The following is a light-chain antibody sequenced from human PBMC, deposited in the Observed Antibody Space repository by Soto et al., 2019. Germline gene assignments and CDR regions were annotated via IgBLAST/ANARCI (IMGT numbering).Light chain of an antibody. Sequence: DIQMTQSPSSLSASVGDRVTITSRASQSISTYLNWYQQKPGKAPKFLIYAASSLQSGVPSRFSGSGSGTDFTLTISSLQPEDFATYYCQQSYSAPVTFGHGTRLEIK. V-gene: IGKV1-39*01. CDR2: AAS. J-gene: IGKJ5*01. CDR1: QSISTY. CDR3: QQSYSAPVT.